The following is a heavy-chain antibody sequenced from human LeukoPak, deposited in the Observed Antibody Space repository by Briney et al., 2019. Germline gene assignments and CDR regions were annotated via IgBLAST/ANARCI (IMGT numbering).Heavy chain of an antibody. CDR1: GGSISSYY. D-gene: IGHD1-26*01. V-gene: IGHV4-59*01. Sequence: SETLSLTCTVSGGSISSYYWSWIRQPPGKGREWIGYIYYSGSTNYNPSLKSRVTISVDTSKNQFSLKLSSVTAADTAVYYCASTHLRELRGFDYWGQGTLVAVSS. CDR3: ASTHLRELRGFDY. J-gene: IGHJ4*02. CDR2: IYYSGST.